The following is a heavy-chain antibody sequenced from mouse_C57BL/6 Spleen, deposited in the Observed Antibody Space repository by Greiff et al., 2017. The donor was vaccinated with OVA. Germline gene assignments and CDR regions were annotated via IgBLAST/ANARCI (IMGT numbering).Heavy chain of an antibody. V-gene: IGHV1-50*01. J-gene: IGHJ3*01. CDR3: ARSMVTPWFAY. D-gene: IGHD2-2*01. CDR1: GYTFTSYW. CDR2: IDPSDSYT. Sequence: VQLQQPGAELVKPGASVKLSCKASGYTFTSYWMQWVKQRPGQGLEWIGEIDPSDSYTNYNQKFKGKATLTVDTSSSTAYMQLSSLTAEDSAVYYCARSMVTPWFAYWGQGTLVTVSA.